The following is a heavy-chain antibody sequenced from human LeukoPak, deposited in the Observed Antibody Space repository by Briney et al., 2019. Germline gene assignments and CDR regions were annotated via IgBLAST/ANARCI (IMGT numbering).Heavy chain of an antibody. CDR1: GFTFSSYA. V-gene: IGHV3-23*01. Sequence: GGSLRLSCAASGFTFSSYAMSWARQAPGKGLEWVSAISGSGGSTYYADSVKGRFTISRDNSNNTLYLQMNSLRAEDTAVYYCAKDPWSSSWYNDYWGQGTLVTVSS. J-gene: IGHJ4*02. CDR2: ISGSGGST. CDR3: AKDPWSSSWYNDY. D-gene: IGHD6-13*01.